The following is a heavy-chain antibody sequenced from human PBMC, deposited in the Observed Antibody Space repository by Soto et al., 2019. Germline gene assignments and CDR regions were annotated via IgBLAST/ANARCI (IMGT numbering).Heavy chain of an antibody. Sequence: PSQTLSLTCAISGDSVSSNTAAWNWIRSSPSRGLEWLGRTYYRSKWYSDYAVSVKSRITINPDTSKNQFSLQLNSVTPEDTAVYYCARGSYYSGWVWGQGTLVTVSS. D-gene: IGHD6-19*01. J-gene: IGHJ4*02. CDR3: ARGSYYSGWV. CDR2: TYYRSKWYS. V-gene: IGHV6-1*01. CDR1: GDSVSSNTAA.